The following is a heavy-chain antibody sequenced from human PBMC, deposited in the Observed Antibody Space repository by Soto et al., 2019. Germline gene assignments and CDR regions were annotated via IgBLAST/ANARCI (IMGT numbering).Heavy chain of an antibody. Sequence: GRSRRRSCVPSPLSLSYAMSWVRQAPGKGLEWVSAISGSGDEKYYADSVKGRFTISRDNSKNTLNLQMNSQRAEDTAVYYCAKAYCSDGCHGGNFDYWGQGILVTVSS. V-gene: IGHV3-23*01. CDR3: AKAYCSDGCHGGNFDY. J-gene: IGHJ4*02. CDR1: PLSLSYA. D-gene: IGHD2-15*01. CDR2: ISGSGDEK.